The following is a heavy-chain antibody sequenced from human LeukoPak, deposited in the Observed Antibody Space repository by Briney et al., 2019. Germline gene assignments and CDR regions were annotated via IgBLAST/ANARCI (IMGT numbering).Heavy chain of an antibody. J-gene: IGHJ4*02. CDR3: ARARFLERSQYYFDY. V-gene: IGHV3-7*01. CDR2: IKQDGSEK. Sequence: PGGSLRLSCAASEFTFNIYWMSWVRQAPGKGLEWVANIKQDGSEKYYVDSVEGRFTISRDNAKNSLYLQMNSLRAEDTAVYYCARARFLERSQYYFDYWGQGTLVTVSS. CDR1: EFTFNIYW. D-gene: IGHD3-3*01.